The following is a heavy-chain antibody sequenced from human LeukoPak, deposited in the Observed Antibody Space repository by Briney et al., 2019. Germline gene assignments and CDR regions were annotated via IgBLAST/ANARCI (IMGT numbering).Heavy chain of an antibody. CDR3: ARGHGVVAASDDAFDI. D-gene: IGHD2-2*01. CDR1: GFTFSSYW. CDR2: IKQDGSEK. V-gene: IGHV3-7*01. J-gene: IGHJ3*02. Sequence: GGSLRLSCAASGFTFSSYWMSWVRQAPGKGLEWVANIKQDGSEKYYVDSVKGRFTISRDNAKNSLYLQMNSLRAEDTAVYYCARGHGVVAASDDAFDIWGQGTMVTVSS.